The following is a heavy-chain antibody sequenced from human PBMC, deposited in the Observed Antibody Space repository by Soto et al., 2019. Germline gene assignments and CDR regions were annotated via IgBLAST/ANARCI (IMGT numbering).Heavy chain of an antibody. J-gene: IGHJ4*02. CDR1: GYTFSDYY. Sequence: QVQLVESGGDLVKPGGSLRLSCAASGYTFSDYYMSWIRQAPGKGLEWISYIDTSGTKIYYADSVKGRFTITRDNAKNSLDLEMNSLRDEASAVYYCASHYDMWSGYLSPVDYWGQGTLVTVSS. D-gene: IGHD3-3*01. CDR2: IDTSGTKI. CDR3: ASHYDMWSGYLSPVDY. V-gene: IGHV3-11*01.